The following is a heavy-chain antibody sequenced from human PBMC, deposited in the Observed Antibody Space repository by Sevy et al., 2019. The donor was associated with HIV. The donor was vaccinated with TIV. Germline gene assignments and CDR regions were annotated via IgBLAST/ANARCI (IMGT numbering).Heavy chain of an antibody. CDR3: AKSLYDSTGYYPVLDY. D-gene: IGHD3-22*01. Sequence: GGSLRLSCEASGFTFNTYAMNWVRQAPGKGLEWVSGISNGGERTDYTDSVKGRVTISRDNFKNTLFLQLNSLRADDTAEYYCAKSLYDSTGYYPVLDYWGQGTPVTVSS. V-gene: IGHV3-23*01. J-gene: IGHJ4*02. CDR2: ISNGGERT. CDR1: GFTFNTYA.